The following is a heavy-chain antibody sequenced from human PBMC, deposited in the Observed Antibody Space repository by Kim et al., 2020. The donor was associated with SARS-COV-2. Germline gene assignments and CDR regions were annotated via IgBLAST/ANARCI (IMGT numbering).Heavy chain of an antibody. CDR2: INAGNGNT. D-gene: IGHD1-26*01. CDR3: AGDQISVGASFDY. J-gene: IGHJ4*02. V-gene: IGHV1-3*01. CDR1: GYTFGNNA. Sequence: ASVKVPCKTSGYTFGNNAIHRVRQAPGQRLEWIGWINAGNGNTKSSQKFQGRVIITRDTSASTVFMELSSLSSDDTALYYCAGDQISVGASFDYWVQGTLVTVSS.